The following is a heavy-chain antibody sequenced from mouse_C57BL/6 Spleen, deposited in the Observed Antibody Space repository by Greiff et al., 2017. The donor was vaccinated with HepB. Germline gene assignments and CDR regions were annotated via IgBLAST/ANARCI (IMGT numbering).Heavy chain of an antibody. Sequence: VQLQQSGPELVKPGASVKISCKASGYAFSSSWMNWVKQRPGKGLEWIGRIYPGDGDTNYNGKFKGKATLTTDKSSSTADMQLSSLTSEDSAVYFCARVTYIDYWGQGTTLTVSS. CDR3: ARVTYIDY. CDR2: IYPGDGDT. CDR1: GYAFSSSW. J-gene: IGHJ2*01. V-gene: IGHV1-82*01. D-gene: IGHD2-13*01.